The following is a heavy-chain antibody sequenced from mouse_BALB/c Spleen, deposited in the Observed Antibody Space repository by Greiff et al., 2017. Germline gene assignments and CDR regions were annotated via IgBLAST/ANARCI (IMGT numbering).Heavy chain of an antibody. CDR2: INPSNGGT. D-gene: IGHD1-1*01. CDR3: TRPYYYGSSYWYFDV. V-gene: IGHV1S81*02. Sequence: QVQLQQPGAELVKPGASVKLSCKASGYTFTSYYMYWVKQRPGQGLEWIGGINPSNGGTNFNEKFKSKATLTVDKSSSTAYMQLSSLTSEDSAVYYCTRPYYYGSSYWYFDVWGAGTTVTVS. J-gene: IGHJ1*01. CDR1: GYTFTSYY.